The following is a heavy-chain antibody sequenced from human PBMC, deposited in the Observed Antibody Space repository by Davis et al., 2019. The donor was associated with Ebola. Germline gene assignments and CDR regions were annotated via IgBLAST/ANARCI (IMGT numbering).Heavy chain of an antibody. D-gene: IGHD1-26*01. Sequence: GESLKISCAASGFTFRNYWMNWVRQAPGKGLEWVSVIQSGGGTYYADSVKGRFIISRDNAKNSLYLQMNSLRAEDTAVYYCARGGSYYYFDYWGQGTLVTVSS. CDR2: IQSGGGT. CDR1: GFTFRNYW. J-gene: IGHJ4*02. CDR3: ARGGSYYYFDY. V-gene: IGHV3-66*01.